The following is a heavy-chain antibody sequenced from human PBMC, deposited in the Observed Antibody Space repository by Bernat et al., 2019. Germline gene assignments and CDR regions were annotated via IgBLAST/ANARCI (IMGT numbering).Heavy chain of an antibody. CDR3: ARDLGSFGGSIWGDY. Sequence: EVQLVESGGGLIQPGGSLRLSCAASGFTVSSNYMSWVRQAPGKGLEWVSVIYSGGTTYYAHSVKGRFTISRDNSTNTLYLQMNSLRAEDTAVYYCARDLGSFGGSIWGDYWGQGILVTVSS. CDR1: GFTVSSNY. D-gene: IGHD3-16*01. V-gene: IGHV3-53*01. CDR2: IYSGGTT. J-gene: IGHJ4*02.